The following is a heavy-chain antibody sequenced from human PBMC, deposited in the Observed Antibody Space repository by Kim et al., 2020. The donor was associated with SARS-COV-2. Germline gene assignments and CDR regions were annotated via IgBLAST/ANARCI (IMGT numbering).Heavy chain of an antibody. Sequence: SETLSLTCTVSSDSISIYYWSWIRQLPGKGLEWIGYIYYSGRTDYNPSLKSRVSISWDTSKGHFLLDVTSVTDADTAVYYCARSEGRGSWHQFDYWGQGSLVTVSS. CDR2: IYYSGRT. CDR1: SDSISIYY. D-gene: IGHD6-19*01. CDR3: ARSEGRGSWHQFDY. V-gene: IGHV4-59*01. J-gene: IGHJ4*02.